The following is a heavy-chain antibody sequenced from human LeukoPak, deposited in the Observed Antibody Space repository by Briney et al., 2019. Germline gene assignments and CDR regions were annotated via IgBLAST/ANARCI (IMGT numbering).Heavy chain of an antibody. Sequence: SETLSLTCTVSGGSISSYYWSWIRQPPGKGLEWIGYIYYSGSTNYNPSLKSRVTISVDTSKNQFSLKLGSVTAADTAVYYCARGVAAAYLDYWGQGTLVTVSS. V-gene: IGHV4-59*01. CDR2: IYYSGST. CDR1: GGSISSYY. D-gene: IGHD6-13*01. J-gene: IGHJ4*02. CDR3: ARGVAAAYLDY.